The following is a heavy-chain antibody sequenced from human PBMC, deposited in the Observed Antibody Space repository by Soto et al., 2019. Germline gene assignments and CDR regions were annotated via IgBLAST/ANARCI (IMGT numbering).Heavy chain of an antibody. Sequence: ASVKVSCKASGGTFSSYTISWVRQAPGQGLEWMGRIIPILGIANYAQKFQGRVTITADKSTSTAYMELSSLRSEDTAVYYCARTNLVVPAATYYYYYMDVWGKGTTVTVSS. CDR3: ARTNLVVPAATYYYYYMDV. J-gene: IGHJ6*03. CDR2: IIPILGIA. V-gene: IGHV1-69*02. D-gene: IGHD2-2*01. CDR1: GGTFSSYT.